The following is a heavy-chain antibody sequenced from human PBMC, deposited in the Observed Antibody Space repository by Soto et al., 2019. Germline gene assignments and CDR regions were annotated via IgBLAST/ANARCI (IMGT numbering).Heavy chain of an antibody. CDR1: GFTVSSNY. V-gene: IGHV3-53*01. D-gene: IGHD1-26*01. CDR2: IYSGGST. J-gene: IGHJ4*02. Sequence: PGGSLRLSCAASGFTVSSNYMSWVRQAPGKGLEWVSVIYSGGSTYYADSVKGRFTISRDNSKNTLYLQMNSLRAEDTAVYYCAFGIVGATMDYWGQGTLVTVSS. CDR3: AFGIVGATMDY.